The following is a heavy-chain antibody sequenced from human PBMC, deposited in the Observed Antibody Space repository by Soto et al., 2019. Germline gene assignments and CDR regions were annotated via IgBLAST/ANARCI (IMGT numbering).Heavy chain of an antibody. CDR2: IGDGGVTK. CDR1: GFIFRTHA. Sequence: EEQLLESGGGLVQPGGSLIVSCAASGFIFRTHAMTWVRQAPGKGLEWVSTIGDGGVTKYYADSVKGRFTSSRDNSKSTVLLQMNSLTAEDTALYYCVKDGHIWNFYYRMDVWGKGTGVTVSS. V-gene: IGHV3-23*01. D-gene: IGHD3-3*02. J-gene: IGHJ6*04. CDR3: VKDGHIWNFYYRMDV.